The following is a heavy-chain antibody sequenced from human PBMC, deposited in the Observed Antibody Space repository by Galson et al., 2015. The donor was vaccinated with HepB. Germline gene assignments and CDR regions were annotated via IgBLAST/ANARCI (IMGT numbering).Heavy chain of an antibody. V-gene: IGHV1-8*01. J-gene: IGHJ4*02. CDR1: GYTFSTYD. CDR3: SRGDY. Sequence: SVKVSCKASGYTFSTYDINWVRQAAGQGLEWIGWMNPSSGNSGSSQELQGRLTLTRSTSISTAFMELNSLTSEDTAVYYCSRGDYWGQGTLVTVSS. CDR2: MNPSSGNS.